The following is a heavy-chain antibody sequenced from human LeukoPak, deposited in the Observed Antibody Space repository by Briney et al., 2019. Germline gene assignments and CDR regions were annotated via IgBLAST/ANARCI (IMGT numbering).Heavy chain of an antibody. Sequence: GASVKVSCEASGCTFTSYGIGWVRQAPGQGLEWMGWISAYNGHANFAQNFQGRVTMTTDTSTSTAYMEVGSLRPDDTAVYYCARGGGPYCGGDCYFDYWGQGTLVTVSS. CDR2: ISAYNGHA. V-gene: IGHV1-18*01. D-gene: IGHD2-21*02. J-gene: IGHJ4*02. CDR1: GCTFTSYG. CDR3: ARGGGPYCGGDCYFDY.